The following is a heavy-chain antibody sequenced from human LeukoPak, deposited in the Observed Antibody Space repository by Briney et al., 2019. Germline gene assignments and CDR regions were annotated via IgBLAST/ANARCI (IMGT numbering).Heavy chain of an antibody. CDR1: GGSISIYY. CDR2: IYTSGST. D-gene: IGHD6-19*01. V-gene: IGHV4-4*07. CDR3: ARGGRSGWYWPAYYYYYMDV. J-gene: IGHJ6*03. Sequence: SETLSLTCTVSGGSISIYYWSWIRQPAGEGLEWIGRIYTSGSTNYTPSLKSRVTISVDTSKNQFSLKLSSVTAADTAVYYCARGGRSGWYWPAYYYYYMDVWGKGTTVTVSS.